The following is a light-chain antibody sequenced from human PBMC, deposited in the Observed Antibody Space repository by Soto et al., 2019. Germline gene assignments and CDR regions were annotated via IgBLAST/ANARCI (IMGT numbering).Light chain of an antibody. Sequence: EIVLTQSPATLSLSPGERATLSCRASQSVNSKLAWYQQKPGQSPRLVIYHASTRATGIPARFSGSGSGTEFTLTISSLQSEDFAVYYCQEYNNWPLLTFGQGTRLENK. V-gene: IGKV3D-15*01. J-gene: IGKJ5*01. CDR3: QEYNNWPLLT. CDR1: QSVNSK. CDR2: HAS.